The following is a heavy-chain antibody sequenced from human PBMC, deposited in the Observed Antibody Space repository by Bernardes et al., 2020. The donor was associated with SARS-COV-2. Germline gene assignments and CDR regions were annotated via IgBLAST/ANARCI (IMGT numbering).Heavy chain of an antibody. CDR3: TRDHLPNDASDI. V-gene: IGHV3-49*04. Sequence: GGSLRLSCTASGFMFGDYAMSWVPQAPGKGLEWLGFIRNKAYGGTTQYAASVRGRFTISRDDSKSIAYLQMNSLITEDTAVYYCTRDHLPNDASDIWGQGTMVTVSS. CDR1: GFMFGDYA. J-gene: IGHJ3*02. CDR2: IRNKAYGGTT.